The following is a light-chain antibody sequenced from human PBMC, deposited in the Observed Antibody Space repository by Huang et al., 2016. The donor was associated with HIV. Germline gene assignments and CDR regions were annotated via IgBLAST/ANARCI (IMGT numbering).Light chain of an antibody. J-gene: IGKJ4*01. V-gene: IGKV3D-20*02. Sequence: EIVLTQSPGTLSLSPGERATLSCRASQSVTSNYLAWYQQKPGQAPRLLLLDTSNRATGIPDRFSGSGSGTDFTLTISSLEPEDFAVYYCQQRSNWPLTFGGGTKVEIK. CDR1: QSVTSNY. CDR3: QQRSNWPLT. CDR2: DTS.